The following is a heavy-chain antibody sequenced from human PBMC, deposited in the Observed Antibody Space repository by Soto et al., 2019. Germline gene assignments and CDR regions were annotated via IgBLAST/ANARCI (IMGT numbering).Heavy chain of an antibody. CDR2: IIPILGIA. Sequence: QVQLVQSGAEVKKPGSSVKVSCKASGGTFSSYTISWVRQAPGQGLEWMGRIIPILGIANYAQKFQGRVTITADKSTSTAYMELSSLRSEDTAVYYCARAPTPVVVVAAKYSWFDPWGQGTLVNVSS. V-gene: IGHV1-69*02. J-gene: IGHJ5*02. D-gene: IGHD2-15*01. CDR3: ARAPTPVVVVAAKYSWFDP. CDR1: GGTFSSYT.